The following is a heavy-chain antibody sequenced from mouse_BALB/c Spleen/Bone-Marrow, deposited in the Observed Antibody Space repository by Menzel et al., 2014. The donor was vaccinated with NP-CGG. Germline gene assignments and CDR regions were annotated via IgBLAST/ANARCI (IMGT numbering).Heavy chain of an antibody. CDR3: AIEGYYDY. Sequence: EVQLVDSGGGLVQPGGSRKLSCAASGFTFSSFGMHWVRQAPEKGLEWVAYISSGSSTIYYADTVKGRFTISRDNPKNTLFLQMASLRSEDTAMYYCAIEGYYDYWGQGTTLTVSS. V-gene: IGHV5-17*02. CDR1: GFTFSSFG. CDR2: ISSGSSTI. D-gene: IGHD2-3*01. J-gene: IGHJ2*01.